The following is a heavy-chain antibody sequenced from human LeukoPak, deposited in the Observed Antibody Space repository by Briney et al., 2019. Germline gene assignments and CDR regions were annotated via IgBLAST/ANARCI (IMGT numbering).Heavy chain of an antibody. Sequence: PGGSLRLSCAASGFTFSSYGMHWVRQAPGKGLEWVAVISYDGSNKYYADSVKGRFTISRDNSKNTLYLQMNSLRAEDTAVYYCAKDRGESSWFSDYFDYWGQGTLITVSS. CDR2: ISYDGSNK. V-gene: IGHV3-30*18. CDR3: AKDRGESSWFSDYFDY. D-gene: IGHD6-13*01. CDR1: GFTFSSYG. J-gene: IGHJ4*02.